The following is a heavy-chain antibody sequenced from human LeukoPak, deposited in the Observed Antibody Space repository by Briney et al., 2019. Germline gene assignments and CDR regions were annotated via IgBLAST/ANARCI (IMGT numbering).Heavy chain of an antibody. CDR3: ARVVYLYYYYGMDV. CDR1: GFTFNSYS. CDR2: ISSSSSTI. Sequence: GGSLRLSCAASGFTFNSYSMNWVRQAPGKGLEWVSYISSSSSTIYYADSVKGRFTISRDNAKNSLYLQMNSLRAEDTAVYYCARVVYLYYYYGMDVWGQGTTVTVSS. V-gene: IGHV3-48*01. J-gene: IGHJ6*02. D-gene: IGHD5/OR15-5a*01.